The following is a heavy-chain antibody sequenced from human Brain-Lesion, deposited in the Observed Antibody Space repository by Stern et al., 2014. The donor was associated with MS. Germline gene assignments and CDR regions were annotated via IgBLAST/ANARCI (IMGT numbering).Heavy chain of an antibody. Sequence: VQLVESGAEVKQPGASVKVSCKVSGYTLTELSMHWVRQAPRKGLEWVGGFGPEDGETIYAQRFQGRVTMTEDTSTDTAYMELSSLRSEDTAVYYCATLSPGAGGNYYRHFDYWGQGTLVTVSS. J-gene: IGHJ4*02. V-gene: IGHV1-24*01. CDR1: GYTLTELS. D-gene: IGHD1-26*01. CDR2: FGPEDGET. CDR3: ATLSPGAGGNYYRHFDY.